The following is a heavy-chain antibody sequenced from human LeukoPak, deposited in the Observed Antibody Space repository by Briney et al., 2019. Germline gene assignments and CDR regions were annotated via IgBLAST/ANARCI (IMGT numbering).Heavy chain of an antibody. Sequence: PGGSLRLSCAASGFTFSSYWVSWVRQAPGKGLEWVANIKQDGSEKYYVDSVKGRFTISRDNAKNSLYLQMNSLRAEDTAVYYCARDFFPFDYWGQGTLVTVSS. D-gene: IGHD2/OR15-2a*01. CDR2: IKQDGSEK. V-gene: IGHV3-7*03. J-gene: IGHJ4*02. CDR3: ARDFFPFDY. CDR1: GFTFSSYW.